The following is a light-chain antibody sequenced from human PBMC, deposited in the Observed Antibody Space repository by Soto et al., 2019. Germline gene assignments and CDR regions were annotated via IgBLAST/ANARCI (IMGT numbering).Light chain of an antibody. V-gene: IGLV1-40*01. CDR1: SSNIGAGYD. CDR3: QSFDSRLSGAV. J-gene: IGLJ3*02. Sequence: QSVLTQPPSVSGAPGQRVTISCTGSSSNIGAGYDVHWYQQLPVTAPKLLIYGNSNRPSGVPDRFSGSKSGASASLAITGLQAEDEADYYCQSFDSRLSGAVFGGGTKLPVL. CDR2: GNS.